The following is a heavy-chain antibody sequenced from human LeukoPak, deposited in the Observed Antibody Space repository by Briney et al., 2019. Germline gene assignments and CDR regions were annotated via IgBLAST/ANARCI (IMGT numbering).Heavy chain of an antibody. CDR1: GGSISSGDYY. V-gene: IGHV4-30-4*01. D-gene: IGHD3-9*01. J-gene: IGHJ5*02. CDR2: IYYSGST. Sequence: PSQTLSLTCTVSGGSISSGDYYWSWLRQPPGKGLEWIGYIYYSGSTYYNPSLKSRVTISVDTSKNQFSLKLSSVTAADTAVYYCARGLRYFDWLLSAPWFDPWGQGTLVTVSS. CDR3: ARGLRYFDWLLSAPWFDP.